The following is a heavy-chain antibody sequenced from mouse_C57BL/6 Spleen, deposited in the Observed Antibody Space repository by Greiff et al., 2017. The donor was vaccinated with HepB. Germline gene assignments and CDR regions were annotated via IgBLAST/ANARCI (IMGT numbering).Heavy chain of an antibody. V-gene: IGHV2-2*01. Sequence: QVQLKESGPGLVQPSQSLSITCTVSGFSLTSYGVHWVRQSPGKGLEWLGVIWSGGSTDYNAAFISRLSISKDNSKSQVFFKINSLQADDTAIYYCATYSNYPYYYAMDYWGQGTSVTVSS. CDR1: GFSLTSYG. CDR3: ATYSNYPYYYAMDY. D-gene: IGHD2-5*01. J-gene: IGHJ4*01. CDR2: IWSGGST.